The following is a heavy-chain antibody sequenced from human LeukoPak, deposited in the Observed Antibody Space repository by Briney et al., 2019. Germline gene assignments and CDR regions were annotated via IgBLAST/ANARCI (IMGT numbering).Heavy chain of an antibody. CDR2: IMPLFNTA. Sequence: SVKVSCKASGGTFSSYTITWVRQAPGQGLEWMGGIMPLFNTANYAQQFQGRVTMTTDESTSTAYLELRGLRFEGPAMYYCARVDRSHFYLDVWGKGTTVTVSS. CDR3: ARVDRSHFYLDV. V-gene: IGHV1-69*05. J-gene: IGHJ6*03. CDR1: GGTFSSYT.